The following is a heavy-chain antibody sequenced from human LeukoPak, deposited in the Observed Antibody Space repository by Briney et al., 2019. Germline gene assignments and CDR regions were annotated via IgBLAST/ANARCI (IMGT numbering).Heavy chain of an antibody. V-gene: IGHV4-4*07. J-gene: IGHJ3*02. CDR2: IYTSGST. CDR3: ARYYCSSTSCYAGYDAFDI. D-gene: IGHD2-2*01. Sequence: SETLSLTCTVSGGSISSYYWSWIRQPAGKGLEWIGRIYTSGSTNYNPSLKSRVTMSVDTSKNQFSLKLSSETAADTAVYYCARYYCSSTSCYAGYDAFDIWGQGTMVTVSS. CDR1: GGSISSYY.